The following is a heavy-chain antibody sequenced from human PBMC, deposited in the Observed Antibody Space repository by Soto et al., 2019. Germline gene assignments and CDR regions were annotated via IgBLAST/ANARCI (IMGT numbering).Heavy chain of an antibody. V-gene: IGHV4-61*01. CDR1: GFSFTGGYIC. D-gene: IGHD3-16*01. CDR3: AMIPVDTYMIYWFDP. CDR2: IYYSGST. Sequence: GTLCLSCTVSGFSFTGGYICWICLRPPPGMGLEWVGHIYYSGSTNYSPSLKSRVTISLNTPNNQFSLKVTSVTAADTAVYYCAMIPVDTYMIYWFDPWGQGTLVTVSS. J-gene: IGHJ5*01.